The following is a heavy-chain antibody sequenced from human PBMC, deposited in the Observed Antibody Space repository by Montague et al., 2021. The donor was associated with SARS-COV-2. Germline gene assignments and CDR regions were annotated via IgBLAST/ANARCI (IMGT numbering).Heavy chain of an antibody. Sequence: SETLSLTCAVYGGSFSGYYWSWIRQPPGKELEWIGEINHSGSTKYNPSLKSRVSMSVDASKNQFSLKLSSVTAADTAVYYCAGGTKRVFTYDYDSSGYVSDYWGQGTLVTVSS. CDR2: INHSGST. CDR3: AGGTKRVFTYDYDSSGYVSDY. CDR1: GGSFSGYY. J-gene: IGHJ4*02. D-gene: IGHD3-22*01. V-gene: IGHV4-34*01.